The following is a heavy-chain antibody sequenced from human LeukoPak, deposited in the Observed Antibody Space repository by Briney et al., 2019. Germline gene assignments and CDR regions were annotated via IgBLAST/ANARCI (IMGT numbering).Heavy chain of an antibody. V-gene: IGHV1-24*01. CDR3: ARILEGAVTATSYYYYYVDV. Sequence: ASVKVSCKVSGYTLTELSMHWVRQAPGKGLEWMGGFDPEDGETIYAQKLQGRVTMTTDTSTSTAYMELRSLRSDDTAVYYCARILEGAVTATSYYYYYVDVWGKGTTVTVSS. CDR1: GYTLTELS. CDR2: FDPEDGET. D-gene: IGHD2-21*02. J-gene: IGHJ6*03.